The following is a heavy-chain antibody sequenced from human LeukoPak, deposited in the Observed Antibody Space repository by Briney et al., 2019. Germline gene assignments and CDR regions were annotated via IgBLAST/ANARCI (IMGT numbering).Heavy chain of an antibody. CDR1: GFTFSSFG. CDR3: ARVANITTFGMDV. CDR2: TWFDGSKK. D-gene: IGHD3-9*01. J-gene: IGHJ6*02. Sequence: PGRSLRLTCAASGFTFSSFGMHWVRQAPGKGPEWVAVTWFDGSKKYYADSVKGRFTISRDNSKNTLSLQMNSLRAEDTAVYYCARVANITTFGMDVWGQGTTVTVPS. V-gene: IGHV3-33*01.